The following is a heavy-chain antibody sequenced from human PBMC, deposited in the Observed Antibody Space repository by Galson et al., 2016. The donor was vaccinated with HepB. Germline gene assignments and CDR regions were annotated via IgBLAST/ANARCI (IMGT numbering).Heavy chain of an antibody. CDR3: ARDSDYNVDY. CDR2: IYAGNGHT. CDR1: GYTFTSSG. J-gene: IGHJ4*02. Sequence: SVKVSCKASGYTFTSSGISWMRQAPGQGLEWVGWIYAGNGHTNYALNLQGRVTVTMDTSATTAYMELRRLTSDDTAVYYCARDSDYNVDYWGQGTLVTVSS. V-gene: IGHV1-18*01. D-gene: IGHD4-17*01.